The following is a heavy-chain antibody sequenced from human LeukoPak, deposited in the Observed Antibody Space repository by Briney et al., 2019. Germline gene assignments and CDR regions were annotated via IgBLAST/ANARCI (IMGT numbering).Heavy chain of an antibody. V-gene: IGHV1-18*04. CDR2: ISAYNGNT. Sequence: ASVKVSCKASGYTFTSYGISWVRQAPGQGLEWMGWISAYNGNTNYAQKLQGRVTMTTDTSTSTAYMELRSLRADDTAVYYCAREDRSGYRPDYWGQGTLVTVSS. CDR1: GYTFTSYG. J-gene: IGHJ4*02. CDR3: AREDRSGYRPDY. D-gene: IGHD3-22*01.